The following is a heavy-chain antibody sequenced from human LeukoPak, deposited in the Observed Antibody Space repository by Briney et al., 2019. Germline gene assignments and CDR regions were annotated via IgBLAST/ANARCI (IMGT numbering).Heavy chain of an antibody. V-gene: IGHV4-59*12. CDR1: GGSISPYF. D-gene: IGHD6-13*01. CDR2: IHDGGIT. J-gene: IGHJ1*01. Sequence: SESLSLTCTVSGGSISPYFWSWLRQPPGKGLGLEWIAYIHDGGITNYSPSLRSRATISLDTSKNQFSLTLNSVTAADTAVYYCAREMKPSPPDQYSSSWNEYFQHWGQGTLVTVSS. CDR3: AREMKPSPPDQYSSSWNEYFQH.